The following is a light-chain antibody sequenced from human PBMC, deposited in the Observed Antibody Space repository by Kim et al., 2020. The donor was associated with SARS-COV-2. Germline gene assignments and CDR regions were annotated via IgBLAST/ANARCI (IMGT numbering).Light chain of an antibody. J-gene: IGLJ3*02. V-gene: IGLV10-54*01. CDR1: SKNVGNEG. CDR2: RDN. Sequence: RQTATLTCIGNSKNVGNEGAAWLQQHQGHPPKLLFYRDNNRPSGISERLSASRSGNTASLTITGLQPEDEADYYCSAWDTSLSAWVFGGGTKLTVL. CDR3: SAWDTSLSAWV.